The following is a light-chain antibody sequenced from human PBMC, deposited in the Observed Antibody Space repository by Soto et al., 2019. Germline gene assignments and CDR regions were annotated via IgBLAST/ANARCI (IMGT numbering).Light chain of an antibody. Sequence: EIVLTQSPATLSLSPGERATLSCRASQSVSSYLAWYQQKPVQAPRLLIYGASSRATGIPDRFSGSGSGTDFTLTISRLEPEDFAVYYCQQYGGSSWTFGQGTKVDIK. V-gene: IGKV3-20*01. J-gene: IGKJ1*01. CDR1: QSVSSY. CDR2: GAS. CDR3: QQYGGSSWT.